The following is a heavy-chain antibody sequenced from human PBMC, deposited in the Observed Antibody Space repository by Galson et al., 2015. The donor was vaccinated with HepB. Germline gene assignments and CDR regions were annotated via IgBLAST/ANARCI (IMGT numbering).Heavy chain of an antibody. D-gene: IGHD2-2*02. J-gene: IGHJ6*02. CDR1: GGTFSSYA. CDR3: ARSPAAIIAPYYYYYYGMDV. CDR2: IIPIFGTA. V-gene: IGHV1-69*13. Sequence: SVKVSCKASGGTFSSYAISWVRQAPGQGLEWMGGIIPIFGTANYAQKFQGRVTITADESTSTAYMELSSLRSEDTAVYYCARSPAAIIAPYYYYYYGMDVWGQGTTVTVSS.